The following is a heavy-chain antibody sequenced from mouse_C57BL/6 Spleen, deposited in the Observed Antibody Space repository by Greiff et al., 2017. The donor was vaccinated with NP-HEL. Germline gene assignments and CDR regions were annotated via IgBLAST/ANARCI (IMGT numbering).Heavy chain of an antibody. CDR1: GYAFSSYW. D-gene: IGHD3-3*01. CDR2: IYPGDGDT. CDR3: AREGLSYYFDY. Sequence: QVQLQQSGAELVKPGASVKISCKASGYAFSSYWMNWVKQRPGKGLEWIGQIYPGDGDTNYNGKFKGKATLTADKSSSTAYMQLSSLTSEDSAVYFCAREGLSYYFDYWGQGTTLTVSS. J-gene: IGHJ2*01. V-gene: IGHV1-80*01.